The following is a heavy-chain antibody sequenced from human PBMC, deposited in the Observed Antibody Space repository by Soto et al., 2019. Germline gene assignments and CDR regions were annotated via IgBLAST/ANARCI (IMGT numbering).Heavy chain of an antibody. V-gene: IGHV3-33*01. CDR3: ARGGGRGDCSGGRCYSPYYFDY. J-gene: IGHJ4*02. CDR1: GFTFSSYG. D-gene: IGHD2-15*01. CDR2: IWYNGSNI. Sequence: GGSLRLSCAASGFTFSSYGMHWVRQAPGKGLEWVAVIWYNGSNIYYADSVKGRFTISRDNSKNTLYLQMNSLRAEDTAVYYCARGGGRGDCSGGRCYSPYYFDYWGQGTLVTVSS.